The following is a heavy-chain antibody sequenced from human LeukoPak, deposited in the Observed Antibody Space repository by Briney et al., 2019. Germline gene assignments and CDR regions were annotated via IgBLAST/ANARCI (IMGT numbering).Heavy chain of an antibody. V-gene: IGHV3-15*01. Sequence: GGSLRLSCAASGFTFSNAWMSWVRQAPGKGLEWVGRIKSKTDGGTTDYAAPVKGRFTISRDDSKNTLYLQMNSLKTEDTAVYYCTTDPYDSSGFPYWGQGTLVTVSS. CDR2: IKSKTDGGTT. J-gene: IGHJ4*02. CDR3: TTDPYDSSGFPY. CDR1: GFTFSNAW. D-gene: IGHD3-22*01.